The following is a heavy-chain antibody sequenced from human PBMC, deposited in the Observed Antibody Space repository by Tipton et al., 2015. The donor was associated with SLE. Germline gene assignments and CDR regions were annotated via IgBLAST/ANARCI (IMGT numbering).Heavy chain of an antibody. CDR1: GASLSSFF. J-gene: IGHJ4*02. CDR3: AREIGGGSNDY. D-gene: IGHD1-26*01. Sequence: TLSLTCTVSGASLSSFFWAWIRQPPGKGLEWIGEINHSGNTNFNPSLGSRVTVSVDTSNNQFSLRLSSATAADTAVYYCAREIGGGSNDYWGQGTLVTVSS. V-gene: IGHV4-34*01. CDR2: INHSGNT.